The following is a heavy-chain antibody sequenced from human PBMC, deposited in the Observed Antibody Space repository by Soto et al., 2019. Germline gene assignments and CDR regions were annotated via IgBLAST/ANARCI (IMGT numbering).Heavy chain of an antibody. J-gene: IGHJ4*02. CDR3: ARGMAGRGY. D-gene: IGHD6-19*01. Sequence: EVQLVESGGGLVQPGGSLRLSCAASGFTFSWYWMSWVRQTPGQGLEWVANIKQDGSEKYYVDSVKGRFTISRDNAKNSLYLQMNSLRAEDTAVYYCARGMAGRGYWGQGTLVTVSS. CDR1: GFTFSWYW. CDR2: IKQDGSEK. V-gene: IGHV3-7*01.